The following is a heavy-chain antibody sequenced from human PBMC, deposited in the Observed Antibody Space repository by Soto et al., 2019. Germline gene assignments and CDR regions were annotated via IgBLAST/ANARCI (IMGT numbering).Heavy chain of an antibody. V-gene: IGHV4-4*02. Sequence: SETLSLTCAVSGGSISSSNWWSWVRQPPGKGLEWIGEIYHSGSTNYNPSLKSRVTISVDKSKNQFSLKLSSVTAADTAVYYCARDKAAAGISTFDYWGQGTLVTVSS. CDR1: GGSISSSNW. J-gene: IGHJ4*02. CDR3: ARDKAAAGISTFDY. D-gene: IGHD6-13*01. CDR2: IYHSGST.